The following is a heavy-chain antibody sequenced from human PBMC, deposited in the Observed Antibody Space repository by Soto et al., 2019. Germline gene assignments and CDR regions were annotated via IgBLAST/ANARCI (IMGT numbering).Heavy chain of an antibody. CDR1: GFTFSSYA. D-gene: IGHD3-9*01. Sequence: EVQLLESGGGLVQPGGSLRLSCAASGFTFSSYAMSWVRQAPGKGLEWASPISGIGGSTYYADSVKGRFTISRDNSKNTLYLQMNSLRAEDTAVYYCATQYDILTGYSPRPDYYYYYMDVWGKGTTVTVSS. CDR2: ISGIGGST. J-gene: IGHJ6*03. CDR3: ATQYDILTGYSPRPDYYYYYMDV. V-gene: IGHV3-23*01.